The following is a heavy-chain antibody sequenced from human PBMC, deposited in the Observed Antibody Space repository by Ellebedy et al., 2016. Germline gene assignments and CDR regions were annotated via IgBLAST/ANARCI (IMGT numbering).Heavy chain of an antibody. J-gene: IGHJ6*02. D-gene: IGHD2-8*01. Sequence: SETLSLTCNVSGGSVSSDYWNWIRRPPGKGLEWIGYVFHTGTTNYNPSLKSRVTMSIDTSKNQFSVRLSSVTAADTALYYCAREVYAAGSHHYGLDVWGQGTTVTVSS. CDR2: VFHTGTT. V-gene: IGHV4-59*02. CDR3: AREVYAAGSHHYGLDV. CDR1: GGSVSSDY.